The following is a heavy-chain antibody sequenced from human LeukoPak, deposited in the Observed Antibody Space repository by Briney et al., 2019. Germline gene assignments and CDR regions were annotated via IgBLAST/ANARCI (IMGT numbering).Heavy chain of an antibody. CDR1: GFTFSNAW. Sequence: NPGGSLRLSCVASGFTFSNAWMSWVRQAPGKGLEWVGRMKSKTDGGTTDFAAPVKGRFTISRDDSKNTMYLHMSSLKTEDTGVYYCNRWNWNDRSNWIDPWGQGTLVTVSS. CDR3: NRWNWNDRSNWIDP. J-gene: IGHJ5*02. V-gene: IGHV3-15*01. CDR2: MKSKTDGGTT. D-gene: IGHD1-1*01.